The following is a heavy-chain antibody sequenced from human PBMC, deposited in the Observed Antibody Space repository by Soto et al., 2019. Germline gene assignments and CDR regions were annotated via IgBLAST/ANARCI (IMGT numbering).Heavy chain of an antibody. CDR1: GYTFTNYG. CDR3: ARDRGGYSGYGTFDY. D-gene: IGHD5-12*01. Sequence: ASVKVSCKASGYTFTNYGISWVRQAPGQGLEWMGWISAYNGNTNYAQKLQGRVTMTTDTSTNTAYMELRSLRSDDTAVYYCARDRGGYSGYGTFDYWGQGTLVTVSS. CDR2: ISAYNGNT. V-gene: IGHV1-18*01. J-gene: IGHJ4*02.